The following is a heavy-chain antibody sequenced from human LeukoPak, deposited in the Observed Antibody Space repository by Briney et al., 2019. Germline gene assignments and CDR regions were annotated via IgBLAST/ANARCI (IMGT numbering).Heavy chain of an antibody. CDR2: IYYSGST. CDR1: GGSISSSSYY. CDR3: ARVEDGSYSGWFDP. Sequence: SETLSLTCTVSGGSISSSSYYWGWIRQPPGKGLEWIGSIYYSGSTYYNPSLKSRVTISVDTSKNQFSLKLSSVTAADTAVYYCARVEDGSYSGWFDPWGQGTLVTVSS. D-gene: IGHD1-26*01. J-gene: IGHJ5*02. V-gene: IGHV4-39*07.